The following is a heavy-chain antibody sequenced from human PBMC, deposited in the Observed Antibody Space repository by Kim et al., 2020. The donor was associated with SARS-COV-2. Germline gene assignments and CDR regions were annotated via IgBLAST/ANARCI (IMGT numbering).Heavy chain of an antibody. J-gene: IGHJ4*02. D-gene: IGHD5-12*01. Sequence: NGNTKNAQKFQGRVTITRDTSASTAYMELSSMRSEDTAVYYCARDGWLRSWGRGTLVTVSS. V-gene: IGHV1-3*01. CDR2: NGNT. CDR3: ARDGWLRS.